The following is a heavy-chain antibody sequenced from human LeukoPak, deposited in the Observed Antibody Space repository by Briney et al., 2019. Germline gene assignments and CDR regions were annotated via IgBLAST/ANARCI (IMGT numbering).Heavy chain of an antibody. CDR2: INPNSGGT. J-gene: IGHJ6*02. V-gene: IGHV1-2*04. CDR3: ARSTSPGTHYDFWSGYHSYYYYYGMDV. Sequence: ASVTVSFKASGYTFTVYYMHWVRQAPGQGLEWMGWINPNSGGTNYAQKFQGWVTMTRDTSISTAYMELSRLRSDDTAVYYCARSTSPGTHYDFWSGYHSYYYYYGMDVWGQGTTVTVSS. D-gene: IGHD3-3*01. CDR1: GYTFTVYY.